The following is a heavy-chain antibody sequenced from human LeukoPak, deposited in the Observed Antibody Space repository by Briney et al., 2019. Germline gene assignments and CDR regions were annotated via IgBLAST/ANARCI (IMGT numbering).Heavy chain of an antibody. J-gene: IGHJ6*03. CDR2: INSDGSST. CDR3: ARVHSSSSVFYYYYMDV. D-gene: IGHD6-6*01. Sequence: GGSLRLSCAASGFTFSSYWMHWVRHAPGKGLVWVSRINSDGSSTSYADSVKGRFTISRDNAKNTLYLQMNSLRAEDTAVYYCARVHSSSSVFYYYYMDVWGKGTTVTVPS. V-gene: IGHV3-74*01. CDR1: GFTFSSYW.